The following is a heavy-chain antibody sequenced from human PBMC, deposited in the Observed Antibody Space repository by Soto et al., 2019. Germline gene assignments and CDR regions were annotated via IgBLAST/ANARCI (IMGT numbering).Heavy chain of an antibody. CDR1: GSTFSSYA. V-gene: IGHV3-23*01. D-gene: IGHD3-9*01. CDR2: ISGSGGST. CDR3: AKVSSPEILTGYYKPEYYFDY. Sequence: GGSLRLSCAASGSTFSSYAMSWVRQAPGKGLEWVSAISGSGGSTYYADSVKGRFTISRDNSKNTLYLQMNSLRAEDTAVYYCAKVSSPEILTGYYKPEYYFDYWGQGTLVTVSS. J-gene: IGHJ4*02.